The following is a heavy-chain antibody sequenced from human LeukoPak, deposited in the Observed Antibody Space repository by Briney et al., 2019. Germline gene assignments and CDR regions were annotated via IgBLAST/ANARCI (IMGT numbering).Heavy chain of an antibody. CDR2: IDPNSGRT. Sequence: ASVKVSFKASAYTFAVYYMLWVRQAPGQGLEWLGWIDPNSGRTKSAQKFQGRVSLTRDTSISTAYMELSGLTSDDTAVYYCARSNGRWDLLGNWFDPWGQGTQVTVSS. J-gene: IGHJ5*02. D-gene: IGHD1-26*01. V-gene: IGHV1-2*02. CDR1: AYTFAVYY. CDR3: ARSNGRWDLLGNWFDP.